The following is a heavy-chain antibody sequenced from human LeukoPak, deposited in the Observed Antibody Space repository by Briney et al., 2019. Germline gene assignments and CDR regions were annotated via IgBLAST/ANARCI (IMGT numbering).Heavy chain of an antibody. CDR3: ASLPTYYYDSRPRGYFDY. J-gene: IGHJ4*02. D-gene: IGHD3-22*01. CDR1: GGSFSGYY. V-gene: IGHV4-34*01. Sequence: SETLSLTCAVYGGSFSGYYWSWIRQPPGKGLEWIGEINHSGSTNYNPSLKSRVTISVDTSKNQFSLKLSSVTAADTAVYYCASLPTYYYDSRPRGYFDYWGQGTLVTVSS. CDR2: INHSGST.